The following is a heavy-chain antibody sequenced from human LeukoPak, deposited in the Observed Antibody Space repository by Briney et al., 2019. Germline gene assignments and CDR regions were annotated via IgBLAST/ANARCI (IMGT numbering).Heavy chain of an antibody. CDR1: GGSISSSSYY. J-gene: IGHJ3*02. V-gene: IGHV4-61*02. Sequence: NPSQTLSLTCTVSGGSISSSSYYWGWIRQPPGKGLEWIGRIYTGGSTNYNPSLKSRVTMSVDTSKNQFSLKLSSVTAADTAVYYCARDLSERFLEWEEAFDIWGQGTMVTVSS. CDR3: ARDLSERFLEWEEAFDI. D-gene: IGHD3-3*01. CDR2: IYTGGST.